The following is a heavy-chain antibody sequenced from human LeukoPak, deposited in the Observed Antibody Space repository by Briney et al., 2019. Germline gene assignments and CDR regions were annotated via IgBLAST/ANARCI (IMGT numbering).Heavy chain of an antibody. CDR3: ARQWFGELSPFDY. CDR1: GGSISSSSYY. Sequence: PSEALSLTCTVPGGSISSSSYYCGWIRQPPGKGLEWSGSIYYSGSTYYIPTLKSRVTISVDTSKNQFSLKLSSVTAADTAVYYCARQWFGELSPFDYWGQGTLVTVSS. J-gene: IGHJ4*02. V-gene: IGHV4-39*01. D-gene: IGHD3-10*01. CDR2: IYYSGST.